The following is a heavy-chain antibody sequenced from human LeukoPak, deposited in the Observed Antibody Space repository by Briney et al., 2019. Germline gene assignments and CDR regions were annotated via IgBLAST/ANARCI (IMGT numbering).Heavy chain of an antibody. V-gene: IGHV4-59*08. CDR2: IYYSGST. D-gene: IGHD6-13*01. Sequence: SETLSLTCTVSGGSISSYYWSWIRQPPGKGLEWIGYIYYSGSTNYNPSLKSRVTISVDTSKNQFSLKLSSVTAADTAVYYCASHMGLGYSSSWDYWGQGTLVTVSS. CDR1: GGSISSYY. J-gene: IGHJ4*02. CDR3: ASHMGLGYSSSWDY.